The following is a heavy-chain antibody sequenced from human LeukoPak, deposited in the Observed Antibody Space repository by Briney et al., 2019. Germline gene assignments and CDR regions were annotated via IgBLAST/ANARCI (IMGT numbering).Heavy chain of an antibody. CDR3: VKGTSTKYYYYGMDV. V-gene: IGHV3-64D*06. CDR2: INSNGGST. D-gene: IGHD2-2*01. CDR1: GFAFSNYA. J-gene: IGHJ6*02. Sequence: GESLKISCPASGFAFSNYATHWVRQAPGKGLEYVAGINSNGGSTFYADSVKGRFTMSGDNSKNTLYLQMSSPRAEDTAVYYCVKGTSTKYYYYGMDVWGQGTTVTVSS.